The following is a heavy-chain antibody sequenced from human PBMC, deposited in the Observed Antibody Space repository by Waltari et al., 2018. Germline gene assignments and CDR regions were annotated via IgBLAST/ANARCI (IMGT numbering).Heavy chain of an antibody. CDR2: ILPLLGVT. CDR3: ARELGDGWHTAWFDP. Sequence: QVQLVQSGAEVKKPGSSVKVSCKASGGTFSSYGVSWVRQAPGQGLGWVGAILPLLGVTKYAQKLQGRVTITADKSTSIVYMQLNSLRSEDTAVYYCARELGDGWHTAWFDPWGQGTLVTVSS. V-gene: IGHV1-69*10. D-gene: IGHD3-16*01. J-gene: IGHJ5*02. CDR1: GGTFSSYG.